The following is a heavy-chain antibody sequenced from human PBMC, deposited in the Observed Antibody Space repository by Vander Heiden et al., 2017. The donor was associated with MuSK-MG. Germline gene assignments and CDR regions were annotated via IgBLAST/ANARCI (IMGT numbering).Heavy chain of an antibody. D-gene: IGHD6-19*01. CDR1: GYTFTSYA. J-gene: IGHJ3*02. V-gene: IGHV1-3*01. CDR3: ARDLYSSGWYLHDAFDI. Sequence: QVQFVQSGAEVKKPGASVKVSCKASGYTFTSYAMHWVRQAPGQRLDWMGCINAGNGNTKYSQKFQGRVTITRDTSASTAYMELSSLRSEDTAVYYCARDLYSSGWYLHDAFDIWGQGTMVTVSS. CDR2: INAGNGNT.